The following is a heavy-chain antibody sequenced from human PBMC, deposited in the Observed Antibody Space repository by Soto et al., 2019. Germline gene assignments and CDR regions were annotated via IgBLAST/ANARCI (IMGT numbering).Heavy chain of an antibody. CDR2: ISAYNGNT. CDR1: GYTFTSYG. D-gene: IGHD6-6*01. Sequence: ASVKVSCKASGYTFTSYGISWVRQAPGQGLEWMGWISAYNGNTNYAQKLQGRVTMTTDTSTSTAYMELRSLRSDDTAVYYCARDLASRGGSARRLGWFDPWGQGTLVTVSS. CDR3: ARDLASRGGSARRLGWFDP. V-gene: IGHV1-18*01. J-gene: IGHJ5*02.